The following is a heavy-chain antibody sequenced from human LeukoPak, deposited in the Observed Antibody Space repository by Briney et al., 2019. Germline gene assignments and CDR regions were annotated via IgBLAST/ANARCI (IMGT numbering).Heavy chain of an antibody. V-gene: IGHV1-18*01. Sequence: ASVKVSCKASGYTFTTYGITWVRQAPGQGLEWMRWISPYNGNTNYAQKLQGRVTMTTDTSTSTAYMELRSLRSDDTAVYYCARAGPYDSRGYYRIWGQGTLVTVSS. J-gene: IGHJ4*02. D-gene: IGHD3-22*01. CDR1: GYTFTTYG. CDR2: ISPYNGNT. CDR3: ARAGPYDSRGYYRI.